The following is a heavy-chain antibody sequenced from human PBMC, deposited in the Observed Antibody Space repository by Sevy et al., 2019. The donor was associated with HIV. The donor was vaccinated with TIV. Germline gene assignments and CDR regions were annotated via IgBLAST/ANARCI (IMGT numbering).Heavy chain of an antibody. CDR2: IKSKTDGGTI. Sequence: GGSLRLSCAASGFTFSNAWMSWVRQAPGKGLEWVGRIKSKTDGGTIDYAAPVKGRFTISRDDSKNTLYLQMNSLKTEDTAVYYCSTDRYYYDSSGYPDLQHWGQGTLVTVSS. CDR1: GFTFSNAW. CDR3: STDRYYYDSSGYPDLQH. J-gene: IGHJ1*01. D-gene: IGHD3-22*01. V-gene: IGHV3-15*01.